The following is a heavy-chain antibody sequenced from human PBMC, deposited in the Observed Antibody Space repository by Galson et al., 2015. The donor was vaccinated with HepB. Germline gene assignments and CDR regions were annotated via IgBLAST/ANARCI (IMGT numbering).Heavy chain of an antibody. J-gene: IGHJ5*02. CDR2: TYYRSKWYN. V-gene: IGHV6-1*01. D-gene: IGHD6-13*01. Sequence: CAISGDSVSSNSAAWNWIRQSPSRGLEWLGRTYYRSKWYNDYAVSVKSRITINPDTSKNQFSLQLNSVTPEDTAVYYCARDAGSWYLEWFDPWGQGTLVTVSS. CDR1: GDSVSSNSAA. CDR3: ARDAGSWYLEWFDP.